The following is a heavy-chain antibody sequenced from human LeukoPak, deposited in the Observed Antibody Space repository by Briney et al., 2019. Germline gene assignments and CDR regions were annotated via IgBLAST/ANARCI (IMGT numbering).Heavy chain of an antibody. Sequence: SVTVSCKASGGTFSSYAISWVRQAPGQGLEWMGRIIPILGIANYAQKFQGRVTITADKSTSTAYMELSSLRSEDTAVYYCARVGGYADPFDYWGQGTLVTVSS. CDR1: GGTFSSYA. J-gene: IGHJ4*02. D-gene: IGHD3-16*01. CDR2: IIPILGIA. CDR3: ARVGGYADPFDY. V-gene: IGHV1-69*04.